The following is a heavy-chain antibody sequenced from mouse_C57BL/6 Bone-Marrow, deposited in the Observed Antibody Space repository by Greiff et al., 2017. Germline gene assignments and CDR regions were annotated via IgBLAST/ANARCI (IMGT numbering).Heavy chain of an antibody. CDR1: GYSITSGYD. J-gene: IGHJ2*01. CDR3: ARAKLGRDYFDY. CDR2: ISYSGST. D-gene: IGHD4-1*01. Sequence: VQLKESGPGMVKPSQSLSLTCTVTGYSITSGYDWHWIRHFPGNKLEWMGYISYSGSTNYNPSLKSRISITHDTSKNHFFLKLNSVTTEDTATYYCARAKLGRDYFDYWGKGTTLTVSS. V-gene: IGHV3-1*01.